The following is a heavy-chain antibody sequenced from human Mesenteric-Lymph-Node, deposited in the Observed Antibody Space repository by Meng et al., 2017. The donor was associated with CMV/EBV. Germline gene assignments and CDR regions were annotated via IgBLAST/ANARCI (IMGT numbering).Heavy chain of an antibody. V-gene: IGHV4-61*01. CDR1: GGSVSSDSYY. CDR3: ARGPGYCGSANCYTDDY. D-gene: IGHD2-2*02. CDR2: IYYSGST. J-gene: IGHJ4*02. Sequence: SETLSLTCTVSGGSVSSDSYYWSWIRQPPGKGLEWIGHIYYSGSTTYNPSLRSRLTISVDTSKNQFSLKLSSVTTADTAVYYCARGPGYCGSANCYTDDYWGQGTLVTVSS.